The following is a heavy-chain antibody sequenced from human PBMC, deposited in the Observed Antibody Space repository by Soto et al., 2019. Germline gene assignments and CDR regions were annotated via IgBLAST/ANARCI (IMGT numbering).Heavy chain of an antibody. Sequence: GGSLRLSCAASGFTVSNDFLTWVRQAPGKGLEWVSVIYNGGSTYYADSVKGRFTISRDNSKNTVYLQMNSLRPEDSAVYYCARGYFGDWGQGTRVTVSS. V-gene: IGHV3-66*01. CDR3: ARGYFGD. D-gene: IGHD2-21*01. CDR1: GFTVSNDF. CDR2: IYNGGST. J-gene: IGHJ4*02.